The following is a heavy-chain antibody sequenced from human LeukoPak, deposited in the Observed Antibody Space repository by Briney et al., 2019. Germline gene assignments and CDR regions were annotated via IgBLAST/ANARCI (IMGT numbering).Heavy chain of an antibody. CDR3: AKDRGYCSSTSCYSPVGYFDY. CDR2: IRYDGSNK. Sequence: GGSLRLSCAASGFTFSSYGMHWVRQAPGKGLEWVAFIRYDGSNKYYADSVKGRFTISRDNSKNTLYLQMNSLRAEDTAVYYCAKDRGYCSSTSCYSPVGYFDYWGQGTLVTVSS. J-gene: IGHJ4*02. D-gene: IGHD2-2*01. CDR1: GFTFSSYG. V-gene: IGHV3-30*02.